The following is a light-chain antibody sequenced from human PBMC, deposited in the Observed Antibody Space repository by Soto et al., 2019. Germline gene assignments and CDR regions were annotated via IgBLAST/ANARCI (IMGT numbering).Light chain of an antibody. CDR1: SSNIGAGYD. Sequence: QSVLTRPPSVSGAPGQRVTISCTGSSSNIGAGYDVHWYQQLPGTAPKLLIYGNSNRPSGVPDRFSGSKSGTSASLAITGLQAEDEADYYCQSYDTSLSGSYVFGTGTKVNRP. J-gene: IGLJ1*01. CDR2: GNS. V-gene: IGLV1-40*01. CDR3: QSYDTSLSGSYV.